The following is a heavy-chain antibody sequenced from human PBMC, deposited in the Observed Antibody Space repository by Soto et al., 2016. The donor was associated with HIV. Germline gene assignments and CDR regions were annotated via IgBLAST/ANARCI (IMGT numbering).Heavy chain of an antibody. D-gene: IGHD4-17*01. V-gene: IGHV3-48*01. CDR3: ARRPTDYGDYGGWYFDL. CDR1: GFTFSSYS. Sequence: EVQLVESGGGLVQPGGSLRLSCAASGFTFSSYSMNWVRQAPGKGLEWVSYISSSSSTIYYADSVKGRFTISRDNAKNSLYLQMNSLRAEDTAVYYCARRPTDYGDYGGWYFDLWGRGTLVTVSS. J-gene: IGHJ2*01. CDR2: ISSSSSTI.